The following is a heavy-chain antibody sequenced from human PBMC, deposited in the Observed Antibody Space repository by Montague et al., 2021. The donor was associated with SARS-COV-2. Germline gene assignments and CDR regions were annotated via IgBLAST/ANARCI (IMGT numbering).Heavy chain of an antibody. V-gene: IGHV4-61*02. J-gene: IGHJ6*03. CDR3: ARDSPHFDFWRGHYGDKYYMDI. CDR1: GDSITSNTHY. CDR2: LLTSGAT. D-gene: IGHD3-3*01. Sequence: TLSLTCTVSGDSITSNTHYWDWVRQPAGKGLEWIGRLLTSGATNFXXXLKSRLTISRDTPKNEFYLKLSSVTAADTAVYYCARDSPHFDFWRGHYGDKYYMDIWGKGTTVTVS.